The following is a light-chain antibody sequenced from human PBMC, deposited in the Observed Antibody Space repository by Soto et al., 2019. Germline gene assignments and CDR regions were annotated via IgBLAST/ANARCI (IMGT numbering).Light chain of an antibody. CDR1: QRISTY. J-gene: IGKJ4*01. Sequence: DIQMTQSPSSLSASVGDRVTITCRASQRISTYLNWYQQKLGKAPKLLISGASSLQGGVPSRFSGSGSGTDFTLTISSLQPEDFATYYCQQGSFTLTFGGGTKVDIK. V-gene: IGKV1-39*01. CDR2: GAS. CDR3: QQGSFTLT.